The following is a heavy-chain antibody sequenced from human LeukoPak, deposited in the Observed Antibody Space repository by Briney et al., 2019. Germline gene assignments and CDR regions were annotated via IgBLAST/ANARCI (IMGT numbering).Heavy chain of an antibody. Sequence: GGSLRLSCAASGFTFSSYWMNWARQAPGKGLEWVAVISYDGSNKYYADSVKGRFTISRDNSKNTLYLQMNSLRAEDTAVYYCARTALDSSSWYACWGQGTLVTVSS. D-gene: IGHD6-13*01. CDR1: GFTFSSYW. J-gene: IGHJ5*01. CDR3: ARTALDSSSWYAC. V-gene: IGHV3-30-3*01. CDR2: ISYDGSNK.